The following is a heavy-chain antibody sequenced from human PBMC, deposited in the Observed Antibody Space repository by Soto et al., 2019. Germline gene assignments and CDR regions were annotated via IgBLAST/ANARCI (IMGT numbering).Heavy chain of an antibody. V-gene: IGHV1-69*06. CDR3: ASDPKPYDSSGYYYVPAYYFDY. CDR1: GGTFSSYA. Sequence: GASVKVCCKASGGTFSSYAISWVRQAPGQGLEWVVGIIPIFGTANYAQKCQGRVTITADKSTSTAYMELSSLRSEDTAVYYCASDPKPYDSSGYYYVPAYYFDYWGQGTLVTVSS. D-gene: IGHD3-22*01. CDR2: IIPIFGTA. J-gene: IGHJ4*02.